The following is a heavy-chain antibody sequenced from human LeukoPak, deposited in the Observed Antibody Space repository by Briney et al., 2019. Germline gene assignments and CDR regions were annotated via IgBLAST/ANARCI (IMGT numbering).Heavy chain of an antibody. Sequence: TSETLSLTCTVSGDSVNSGNFYWSWIRQPSGKGLEWIGSVYYSGSTNYNPSLMSRLTMSMDMSKNQFSLKLDSVTAADTAMYYCARLIRMVGMAVWGQGITVIVSS. CDR2: VYYSGST. CDR3: ARLIRMVGMAV. D-gene: IGHD3-10*01. CDR1: GDSVNSGNFY. V-gene: IGHV4-61*01. J-gene: IGHJ6*02.